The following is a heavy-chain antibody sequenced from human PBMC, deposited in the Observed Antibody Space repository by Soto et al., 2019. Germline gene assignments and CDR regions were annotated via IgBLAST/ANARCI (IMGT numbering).Heavy chain of an antibody. CDR2: IPSKTNTYAT. Sequence: GGFLRLSCAASGFTFSGSTIHWVRQTSGKGLEWVGRIPSKTNTYATAYAASVKGRFTISRDDSKNTAYLQMNSLKTEDTAVYYCTRQHLDVPVASAIDYWGQGTLVTVSS. D-gene: IGHD2-8*02. CDR1: GFTFSGST. V-gene: IGHV3-73*01. CDR3: TRQHLDVPVASAIDY. J-gene: IGHJ4*02.